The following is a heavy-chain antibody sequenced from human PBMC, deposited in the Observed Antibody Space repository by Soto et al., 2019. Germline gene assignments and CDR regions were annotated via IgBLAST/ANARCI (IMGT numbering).Heavy chain of an antibody. CDR3: ARRYLARSDNWFDP. D-gene: IGHD1-1*01. Sequence: QVQLVQSGGEVKKPGASVKVSCRASGYTFTTHGITWVRQAPGRGLEWMGWINTYNGDTNYAQKLQDRVTMTTDTSTSTAYMELRSLRSDDTAVYYCARRYLARSDNWFDPWGQGTLVTVSS. CDR2: INTYNGDT. V-gene: IGHV1-18*01. CDR1: GYTFTTHG. J-gene: IGHJ5*02.